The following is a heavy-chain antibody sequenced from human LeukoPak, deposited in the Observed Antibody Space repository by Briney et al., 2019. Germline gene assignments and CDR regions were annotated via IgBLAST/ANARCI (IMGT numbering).Heavy chain of an antibody. V-gene: IGHV4-61*01. D-gene: IGHD4-17*01. CDR1: GGSVSSGSYY. CDR3: ARTNYGDYNWFDP. Sequence: WETLPLTCTVSGGSVSSGSYYWSCIRQPPGQGLEWLGYIYYSGSTKYNPSLKSRVTMSVDTSKNQFSLKVTSVTAADTAVYYCARTNYGDYNWFDPWGHASLVTVSS. J-gene: IGHJ5*02. CDR2: IYYSGST.